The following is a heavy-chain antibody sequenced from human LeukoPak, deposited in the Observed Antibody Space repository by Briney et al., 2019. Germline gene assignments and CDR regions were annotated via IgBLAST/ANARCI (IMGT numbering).Heavy chain of an antibody. J-gene: IGHJ5*02. CDR3: ARDVDYYDSSGYGRSWFDP. CDR2: IYYSGST. D-gene: IGHD3-22*01. CDR1: GGSISSYY. V-gene: IGHV4-59*01. Sequence: SETLSLTCTVSGGSISSYYWSWIRQPPGKGLEWIRYIYYSGSTNYNPSLKSRVTISVDTSKNQFSLKLSSVTAADTAVYYCARDVDYYDSSGYGRSWFDPWGQGTLVTVSS.